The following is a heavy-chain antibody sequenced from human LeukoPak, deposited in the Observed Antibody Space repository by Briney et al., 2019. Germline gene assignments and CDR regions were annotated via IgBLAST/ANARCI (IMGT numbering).Heavy chain of an antibody. CDR2: IKQDGSEK. CDR1: GFTFSSYW. V-gene: IGHV3-7*01. J-gene: IGHJ4*02. D-gene: IGHD3-22*01. CDR3: ARSSEGYYYDSSGRGYYFDY. Sequence: GGSLRLSCAASGFTFSSYWMSWVRQAPGKGLEWVANIKQDGSEKYYVDSVKGRFTISRDNAKNSLYLQMNSLRAEDTAVYYCARSSEGYYYDSSGRGYYFDYWGQGTLVTVSS.